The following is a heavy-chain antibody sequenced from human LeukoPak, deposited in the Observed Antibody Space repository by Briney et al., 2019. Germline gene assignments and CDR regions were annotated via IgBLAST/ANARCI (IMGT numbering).Heavy chain of an antibody. V-gene: IGHV3-66*01. CDR1: GVSVYNNH. J-gene: IGHJ4*02. CDR3: ARENDYHFDY. Sequence: GGSLRLSCAAFGVSVYNNHISWVRQAPGKGLERVSVIKSGGGGIYYTDSVKGRFTISRDSSKSSVYLQLNSLRAEDTAVYYCARENDYHFDYWGQQTLVTVSS. D-gene: IGHD4-11*01. CDR2: IKSGGGGI.